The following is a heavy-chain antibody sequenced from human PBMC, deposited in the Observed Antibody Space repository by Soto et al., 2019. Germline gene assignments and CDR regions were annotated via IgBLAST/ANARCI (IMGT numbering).Heavy chain of an antibody. D-gene: IGHD4-4*01. CDR1: GGSLSGYY. CDR3: ARQAVSTGYYYYYGLDV. V-gene: IGHV4-34*01. Sequence: PSETLSLTCAVYGGSLSGYYWSWIRQPPGKGLEWIGEIKHSGSTNYNPSLTSRVTISVDASKSQFSLKLSSVTAADAAVYYCARQAVSTGYYYYYGLDVWGQGTTVT. J-gene: IGHJ6*02. CDR2: IKHSGST.